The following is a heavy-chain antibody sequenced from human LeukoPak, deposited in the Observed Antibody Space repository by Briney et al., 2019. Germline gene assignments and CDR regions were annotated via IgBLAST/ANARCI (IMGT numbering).Heavy chain of an antibody. CDR1: GYTFTGYY. Sequence: ASVKVSCKASGYTFTGYYMHWVRQAPGQGLEWTGWINPNSGGANYAQKFQGRVTMTRDTSISTAYMELSRLRSDDTAVYYCARDFDYGGNSGAFDIWGQGTMVTVSS. CDR2: INPNSGGA. J-gene: IGHJ3*02. V-gene: IGHV1-2*02. CDR3: ARDFDYGGNSGAFDI. D-gene: IGHD4-17*01.